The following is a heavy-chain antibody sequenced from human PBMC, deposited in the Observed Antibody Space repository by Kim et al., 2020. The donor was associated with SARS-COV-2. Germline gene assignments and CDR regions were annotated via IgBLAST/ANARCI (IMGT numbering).Heavy chain of an antibody. CDR3: ARGDPPLLNDAFDI. D-gene: IGHD2-21*02. J-gene: IGHJ3*02. CDR1: GGTFSSYA. CDR2: IIPIFGTA. V-gene: IGHV1-69*13. Sequence: SVKVSCKASGGTFSSYAISWVRQAPGQGLEWMGGIIPIFGTANYAQKFQGRVTITADESTSTAYMELSSLRSEDTAVYYCARGDPPLLNDAFDIWGQGTMVTVSS.